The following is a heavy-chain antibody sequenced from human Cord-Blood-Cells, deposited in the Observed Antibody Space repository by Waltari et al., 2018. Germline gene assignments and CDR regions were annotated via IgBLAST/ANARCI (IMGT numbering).Heavy chain of an antibody. CDR2: INHSGST. CDR3: ARGLGGYYFDY. V-gene: IGHV4-34*01. D-gene: IGHD3-22*01. Sequence: QVQLQQWGAGLLKPSETLSLTCAVYGGSFSGYYWSWIRQPPGKGLEWIGEINHSGSTNYNPSLKSRVTISVDTSKNQFSLKLSSMTAADTAVYYCARGLGGYYFDYWGQGTLVTVSS. J-gene: IGHJ4*02. CDR1: GGSFSGYY.